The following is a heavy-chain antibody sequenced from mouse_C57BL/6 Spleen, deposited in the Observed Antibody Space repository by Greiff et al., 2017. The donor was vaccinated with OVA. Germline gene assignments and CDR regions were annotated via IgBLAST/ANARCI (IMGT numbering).Heavy chain of an antibody. CDR1: GFTFNTYA. J-gene: IGHJ4*01. CDR2: IRSKSSNYAT. V-gene: IGHV10-3*01. Sequence: EVQLVESGGGLVQPKGSLKLSCAASGFTFNTYAMHWVRQAPGKGLEWVARIRSKSSNYATYYADSVKDRFTISRDDSQSMLYLQMNNLKTEDTAMYYCVRDGGYGSRRNYAMDYWGQGTSVTVSS. D-gene: IGHD1-1*01. CDR3: VRDGGYGSRRNYAMDY.